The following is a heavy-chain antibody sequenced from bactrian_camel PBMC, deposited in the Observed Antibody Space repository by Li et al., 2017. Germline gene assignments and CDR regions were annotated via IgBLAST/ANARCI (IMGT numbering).Heavy chain of an antibody. CDR3: AADLCAGWELSTGWRESDRFAY. J-gene: IGHJ4*01. CDR2: ISADGAI. V-gene: IGHV3S53*01. D-gene: IGHD5*01. CDR1: GNTFC. Sequence: HVQLVESGGGSVQAGGSLRLSCAASGNTFCMAWYRQAPTKAREGVAAISADGAITYGDSVEGRFTISRDNSKVALYLQMNNLQPEDTAMYYCAADLCAGWELSTGWRESDRFAYWGQGTQVTVS.